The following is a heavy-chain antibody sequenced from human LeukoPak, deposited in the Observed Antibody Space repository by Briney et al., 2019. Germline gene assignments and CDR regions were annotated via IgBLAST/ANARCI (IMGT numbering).Heavy chain of an antibody. CDR2: LHTSGST. V-gene: IGHV4-61*02. D-gene: IGHD3-16*02. CDR3: ARRKANYDYVWGSYRYPFYFDY. Sequence: SETLSLTCTVSGGSLSSGSYYWSWIRQPAGKGLEWIGRLHTSGSTNYNPSLRSRVTISVDTSKNQFSLKLSSVTAADTAVYYCARRKANYDYVWGSYRYPFYFDYWGQGTLVTVSS. CDR1: GGSLSSGSYY. J-gene: IGHJ4*02.